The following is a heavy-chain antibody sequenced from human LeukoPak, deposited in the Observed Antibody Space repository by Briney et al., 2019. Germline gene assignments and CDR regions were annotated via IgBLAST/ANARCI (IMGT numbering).Heavy chain of an antibody. CDR1: GYTFTSYG. Sequence: ASVKVSCKASGYTFTSYGISWVRQAPGQGLEWMGWMSAYNGNTNYAQKLQGRVTMTTDTSTSTAYVELRSLRSDDTAVYYCAREEGAPDAFDIWGQGTMVTVSS. D-gene: IGHD4/OR15-4a*01. CDR3: AREEGAPDAFDI. J-gene: IGHJ3*02. V-gene: IGHV1-18*01. CDR2: MSAYNGNT.